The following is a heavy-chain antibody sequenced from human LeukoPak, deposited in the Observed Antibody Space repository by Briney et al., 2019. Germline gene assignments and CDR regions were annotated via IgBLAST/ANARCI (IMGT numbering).Heavy chain of an antibody. D-gene: IGHD1-1*01. Sequence: GGSLRLSCAASGFTFRTSAMSWVRQAPGKGLQWVSYISSRTSDTNYVDSVKGRFTISRDNAKNSLYLHMNSLRAEDTAVYYCTRVGSSGSVDYWGQGTLVTVSS. J-gene: IGHJ4*02. CDR1: GFTFRTSA. CDR3: TRVGSSGSVDY. V-gene: IGHV3-11*06. CDR2: ISSRTSDT.